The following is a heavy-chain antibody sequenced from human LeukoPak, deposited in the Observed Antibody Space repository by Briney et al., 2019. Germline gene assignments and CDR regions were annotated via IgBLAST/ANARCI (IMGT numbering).Heavy chain of an antibody. J-gene: IGHJ4*02. CDR2: IGTSVNAI. D-gene: IGHD3-10*01. CDR1: GFSFSGFD. Sequence: GGSLRLSCAASGFSFSGFDMNWVRQAPGKGLEWIAHIGTSVNAIYYADSVKGRFTISRDNARDSLFLQMDGLRVEDTAVYYCARDSVWFGDLLNWGQGALVIVST. CDR3: ARDSVWFGDLLN. V-gene: IGHV3-48*03.